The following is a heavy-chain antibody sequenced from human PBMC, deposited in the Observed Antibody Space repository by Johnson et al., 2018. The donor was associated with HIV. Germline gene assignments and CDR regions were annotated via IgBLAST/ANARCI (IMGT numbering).Heavy chain of an antibody. J-gene: IGHJ3*02. CDR2: IKEDGTEK. Sequence: VQLVESGGGLVEPGGSLRLSCIASGFIFGSCWMTWVRQAPGERLEWVANIKEDGTEKYYVDSVKGRFTVSRDNAKNSLYLQMSSLRAEDTAVYYCARREGTTGTFSAFDIWGQGTMVTVSS. CDR1: GFIFGSCW. D-gene: IGHD1-1*01. CDR3: ARREGTTGTFSAFDI. V-gene: IGHV3-7*05.